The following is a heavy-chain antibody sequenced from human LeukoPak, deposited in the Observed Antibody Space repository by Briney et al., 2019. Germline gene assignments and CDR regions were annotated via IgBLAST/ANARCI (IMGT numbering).Heavy chain of an antibody. CDR1: GFSFSDYD. CDR2: IRYDGSNK. D-gene: IGHD3-22*01. CDR3: AKTSYEMYYFDY. Sequence: GGSLRLSCAASGFSFSDYDIHWVRLAPGKGLEWVAFIRYDGSNKYYADSVKGRFTISRDNSKNTLYLQMNSLRAEDTAVYYCAKTSYEMYYFDYWGQGTLVTVSS. V-gene: IGHV3-30*02. J-gene: IGHJ4*02.